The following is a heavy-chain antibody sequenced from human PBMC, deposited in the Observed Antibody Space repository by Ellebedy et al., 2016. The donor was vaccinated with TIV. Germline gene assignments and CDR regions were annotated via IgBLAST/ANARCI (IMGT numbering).Heavy chain of an antibody. V-gene: IGHV1-46*01. J-gene: IGHJ4*02. CDR2: IDPSNGGT. Sequence: ASVKVSCXASGYRLSRYYIHWMRQAPGRGLEWMGVIDPSNGGTSYSQKFQGRLLVTTDTSTSTVYMDLSSLRFDDTAMYYCARYHSSGDVYWGQGTLVTVSS. D-gene: IGHD3-22*01. CDR3: ARYHSSGDVY. CDR1: GYRLSRYY.